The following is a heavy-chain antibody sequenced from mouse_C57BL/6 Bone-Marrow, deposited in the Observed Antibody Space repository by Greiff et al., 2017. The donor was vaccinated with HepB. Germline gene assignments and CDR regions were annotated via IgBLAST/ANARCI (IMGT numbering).Heavy chain of an antibody. V-gene: IGHV5-4*01. Sequence: DVMLVESGGGLVKPGGSLKLSCAASGFTFSSYAMSWVRQTPEKRLEWVATISDGGSYTYYPDNVKGRFTISRDNAKNNLYLQMSHLKSEDTAMYYCARDRYGSSYAMDYWGQGTSVTVSS. J-gene: IGHJ4*01. CDR2: ISDGGSYT. CDR3: ARDRYGSSYAMDY. D-gene: IGHD1-1*01. CDR1: GFTFSSYA.